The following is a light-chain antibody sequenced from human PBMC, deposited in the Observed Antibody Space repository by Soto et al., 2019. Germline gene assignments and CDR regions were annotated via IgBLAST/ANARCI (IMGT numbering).Light chain of an antibody. J-gene: IGKJ2*01. V-gene: IGKV3-11*01. Sequence: EIVLTQSPATLSLSPGERATLSCRASQSVSSYLAWYQQKPGQAPRLLIYDASNRTTGIPARFSGSGSGTDFTPTISSLEPEDFAVYYCQQRSNWPVFGQGTKLEIK. CDR1: QSVSSY. CDR2: DAS. CDR3: QQRSNWPV.